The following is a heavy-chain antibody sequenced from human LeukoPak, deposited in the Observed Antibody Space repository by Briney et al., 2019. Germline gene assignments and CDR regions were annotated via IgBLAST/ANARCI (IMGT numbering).Heavy chain of an antibody. D-gene: IGHD2-8*01. V-gene: IGHV3-23*01. CDR3: AKDTEGVRGNFLFEY. Sequence: GGSLRLSCAASGFTFSHYPMSWVRQAPGKGLEWVAAISADHATYDADSMKGRFTISRDNSKNTLYLQMDGLRAEDTAVYYCAKDTEGVRGNFLFEYWGQGTLVTVSS. J-gene: IGHJ4*02. CDR2: ISADHAT. CDR1: GFTFSHYP.